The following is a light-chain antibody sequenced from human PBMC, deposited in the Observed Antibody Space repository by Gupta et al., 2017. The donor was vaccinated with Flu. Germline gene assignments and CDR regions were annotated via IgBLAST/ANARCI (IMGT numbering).Light chain of an antibody. Sequence: GTLSLFPGERATLSCRASQTLTSDFLGWYQQKPGQAPRFLIYGASNRAAGIPDRFSGSGSGTDFTLTISRLEPDDFAVYFCQQYGGSPRTFGQGTTVEI. CDR3: QQYGGSPRT. CDR1: QTLTSDF. V-gene: IGKV3-20*01. J-gene: IGKJ1*01. CDR2: GAS.